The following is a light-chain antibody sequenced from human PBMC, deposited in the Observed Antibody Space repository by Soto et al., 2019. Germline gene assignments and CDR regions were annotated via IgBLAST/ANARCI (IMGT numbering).Light chain of an antibody. CDR3: QQSLTMPIT. Sequence: DIQMTHSLSSLSVSLRHIVTITRVASQSINNYLNWYLQRPGQAPKLLIRSASTLQRGVPSRFSGSGSRTEFTLTIADLQPDDFGTYYCQQSLTMPITFGHGTRLEI. V-gene: IGKV1-39*01. CDR2: SAS. J-gene: IGKJ5*01. CDR1: QSINNY.